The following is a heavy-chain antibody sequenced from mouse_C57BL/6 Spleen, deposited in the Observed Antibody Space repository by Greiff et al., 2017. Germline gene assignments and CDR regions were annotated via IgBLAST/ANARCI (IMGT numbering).Heavy chain of an antibody. D-gene: IGHD1-1*01. CDR2: IDPETGGT. J-gene: IGHJ1*03. CDR3: TITTVVAHWYFEV. V-gene: IGHV1-15*01. CDR1: GYTFTDYE. Sequence: QVQLQQSGAELVRPGASVTLSCKASGYTFTDYEMHWVKQTPVHGLEWIGAIDPETGGTAYNQKFKGKAILTADKSSSTAYMELRSLTSEDSAVYYCTITTVVAHWYFEVWGTGTTVTVSS.